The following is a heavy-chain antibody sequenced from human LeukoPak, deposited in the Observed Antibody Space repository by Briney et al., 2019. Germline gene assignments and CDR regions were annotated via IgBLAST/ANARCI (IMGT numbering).Heavy chain of an antibody. CDR1: GFTFSSYG. Sequence: GGSLRLSCAASGFTFSSYGMHWVRQAPGKGLEWVAVISYDGSNKYYADSVKGRFTISRDNSKSTLSLQMNSLGAEDTAIYYCATYRQVLLPFESWGQGTLVTVSS. D-gene: IGHD2-8*02. CDR2: ISYDGSNK. J-gene: IGHJ4*02. V-gene: IGHV3-30*03. CDR3: ATYRQVLLPFES.